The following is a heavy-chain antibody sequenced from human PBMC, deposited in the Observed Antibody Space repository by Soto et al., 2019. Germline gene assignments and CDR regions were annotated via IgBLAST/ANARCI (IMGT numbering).Heavy chain of an antibody. Sequence: SQTLSLTCAISGDSVSSNSAAWNWIRQSPSRGLEWLGRTYYRSKWYNDYAVSVKSRITINPDTSKNQFSLQLNSVTPEDTGVYSGPTERAAAGSCWYCDLDVWGRKTTV. D-gene: IGHD6-13*01. CDR2: TYYRSKWYN. CDR3: PTERAAAGSCWYCDLDV. V-gene: IGHV6-1*01. J-gene: IGHJ6*02. CDR1: GDSVSSNSAA.